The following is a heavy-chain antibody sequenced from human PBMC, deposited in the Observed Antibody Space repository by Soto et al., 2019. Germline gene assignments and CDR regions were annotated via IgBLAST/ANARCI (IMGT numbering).Heavy chain of an antibody. D-gene: IGHD5-18*01. CDR1: GGTFSSYA. V-gene: IGHV1-69*12. CDR2: IIPIFGTA. CDR3: ARGGYSYALYYYGMDV. J-gene: IGHJ6*02. Sequence: QVQLVQSGAEVKKPGSSVKVSCKASGGTFSSYAISWVRQAPGQGIEWMGGIIPIFGTANYAQKFQGRVTITADESTSTADMELSSLRSADTAVYYCARGGYSYALYYYGMDVWGQGTTVTVSS.